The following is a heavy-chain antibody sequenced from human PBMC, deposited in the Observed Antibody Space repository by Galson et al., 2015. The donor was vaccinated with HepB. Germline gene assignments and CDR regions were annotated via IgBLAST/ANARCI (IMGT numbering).Heavy chain of an antibody. J-gene: IGHJ4*02. V-gene: IGHV3-66*01. Sequence: KGLEWVSLIFSGGNTFYADSVKGRFTISRDNSKNTLVLQMNGLRVEDTALYYCIRDLHLWGQGTLVTVSP. CDR2: IFSGGNT. CDR3: IRDLHL. D-gene: IGHD4-11*01.